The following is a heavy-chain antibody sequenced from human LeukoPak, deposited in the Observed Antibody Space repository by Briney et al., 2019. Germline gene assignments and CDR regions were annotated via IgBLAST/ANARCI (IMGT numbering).Heavy chain of an antibody. CDR3: ATDPHDILSRRGWSDP. V-gene: IGHV1-18*01. CDR2: ISTYHGNT. J-gene: IGHJ5*02. D-gene: IGHD3-9*01. Sequence: ASVKVSCKASGYTFTSYGINWVRQAPGQGLEWMGWISTYHGNTYYTQSLQDRVTMTTDTSTSTAYMELSSLRSEDTAVYYCATDPHDILSRRGWSDPWGQGTLVTVSS. CDR1: GYTFTSYG.